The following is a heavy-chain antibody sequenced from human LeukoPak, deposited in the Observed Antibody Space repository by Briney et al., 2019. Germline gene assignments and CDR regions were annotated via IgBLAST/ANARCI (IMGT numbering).Heavy chain of an antibody. CDR2: ISSGSSAI. Sequence: GGSLRLSCAASGFTFNDYGMTWVRQAPGKGLEWVSIISSGSSAIFSADALKGRFTISRDDAKNLLYLDMNSLRAEDTAVYYCARGHTAVTRHFDFWGQGTLVTVSS. CDR1: GFTFNDYG. D-gene: IGHD4-17*01. CDR3: ARGHTAVTRHFDF. V-gene: IGHV3-21*01. J-gene: IGHJ4*02.